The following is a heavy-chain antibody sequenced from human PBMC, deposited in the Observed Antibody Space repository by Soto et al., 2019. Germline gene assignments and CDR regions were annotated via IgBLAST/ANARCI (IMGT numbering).Heavy chain of an antibody. Sequence: ASEKVSYKASGSTHTIYFIHWLRQAPGQGLEWMGWINSVSGGTNYAHKFQGRVSMTRDTSTTTAFMELSGLTSDDTAFDYCAGGGSYYALWGQGTLVTVSS. CDR3: AGGGSYYAL. J-gene: IGHJ4*02. D-gene: IGHD1-26*01. CDR2: INSVSGGT. CDR1: GSTHTIYF. V-gene: IGHV1-2*02.